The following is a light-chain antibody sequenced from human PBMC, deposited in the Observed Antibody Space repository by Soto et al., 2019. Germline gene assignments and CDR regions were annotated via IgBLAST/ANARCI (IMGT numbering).Light chain of an antibody. J-gene: IGKJ1*01. Sequence: EFVLTQSPGTLSLSPGERATLSCRASQTVRNNYLAWYQQKPGQAPRLLIYDASSRATGIPDRFSGSGSGTDFTLTISRLEPEDLAVYYCQQFGNSLPWTFGQGTKVDIK. V-gene: IGKV3-20*01. CDR2: DAS. CDR1: QTVRNNY. CDR3: QQFGNSLPWT.